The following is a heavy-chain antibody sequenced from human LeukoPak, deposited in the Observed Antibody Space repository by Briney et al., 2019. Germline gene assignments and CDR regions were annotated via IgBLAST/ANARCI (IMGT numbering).Heavy chain of an antibody. CDR3: ARDRIGKYSIDY. D-gene: IGHD2-15*01. Sequence: GGSLRLSCAASGFTFSSYTLNWVRQAPGKGLEWVASFSGSRNYIYYADSVKGRFTISRDNAKNPLYLQMNSLRVEDTAVYYCARDRIGKYSIDYWGQGTLVTVSS. V-gene: IGHV3-21*01. CDR1: GFTFSSYT. CDR2: FSGSRNYI. J-gene: IGHJ4*02.